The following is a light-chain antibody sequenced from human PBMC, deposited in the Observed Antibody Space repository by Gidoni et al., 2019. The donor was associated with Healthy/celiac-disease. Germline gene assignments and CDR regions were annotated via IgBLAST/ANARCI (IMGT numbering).Light chain of an antibody. V-gene: IGLV3-27*01. CDR2: KDS. CDR3: YSAADNTHV. Sequence: SYELTQPSSVSVSPGQPARITCSGDVLAKKYARWFQQKPGQAPVLVIYKDSERPSGTTVTLTISGAQVEDEADYYCYSAADNTHVFGTGTKVTVL. J-gene: IGLJ1*01. CDR1: VLAKKY.